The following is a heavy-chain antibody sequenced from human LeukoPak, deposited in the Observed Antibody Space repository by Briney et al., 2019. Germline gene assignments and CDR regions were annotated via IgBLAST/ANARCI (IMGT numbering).Heavy chain of an antibody. Sequence: GGSLRLSCAASGFTFSSYWMHWVRQAPGKGLLWVSRSNGDGSSTAYADSVKGRFTISRDNAKNTLSLQMNSLRAEDAALNYCARAGYCSGGNCYSSYYDYWGQGTLVTVSS. D-gene: IGHD2-15*01. J-gene: IGHJ4*02. CDR2: SNGDGSST. V-gene: IGHV3-74*01. CDR3: ARAGYCSGGNCYSSYYDY. CDR1: GFTFSSYW.